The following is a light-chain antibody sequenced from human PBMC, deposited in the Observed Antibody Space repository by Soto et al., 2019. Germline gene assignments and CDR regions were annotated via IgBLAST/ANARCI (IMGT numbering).Light chain of an antibody. CDR3: TSYATRSVG. CDR1: SSDVGDYNY. Sequence: QSVLTQPASVSGSPGQSITISCTGTSSDVGDYNYVSWYQQHPGKAPKLMIFDVTNRPSGVSNRFSGSKSGNTASLTISGLQAEDEADYYCTSYATRSVGFGGGTKLTVL. J-gene: IGLJ2*01. V-gene: IGLV2-14*03. CDR2: DVT.